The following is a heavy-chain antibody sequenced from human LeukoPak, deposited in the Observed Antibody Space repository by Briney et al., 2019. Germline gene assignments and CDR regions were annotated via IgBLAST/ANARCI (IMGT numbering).Heavy chain of an antibody. J-gene: IGHJ4*02. CDR3: ARGPVHSGRPYYFDY. CDR2: ISAYNGKT. CDR1: GYTFTDYY. V-gene: IGHV1-18*04. D-gene: IGHD1-26*01. Sequence: ASVKVSCKASGYTFTDYYMHWVRQAPGQGLEWMGWISAYNGKTNYAQKFQGRVTMTTDTSTNTAYMELRSLRSDDTAVYYCARGPVHSGRPYYFDYWGQGTLVTVSS.